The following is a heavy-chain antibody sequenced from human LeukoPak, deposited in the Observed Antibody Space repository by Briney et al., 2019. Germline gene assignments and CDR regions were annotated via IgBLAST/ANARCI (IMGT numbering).Heavy chain of an antibody. CDR2: FDPEDGET. Sequence: ASVKVSCKVSGYTLTELSMHWVRQAPGKGLEWMGGFDPEDGETIYAQKFQGRVTMTEDTSTDTAYMELSSLRSEDTAVYYCATDTGGSFTWAFDIWGQGTMVTVPS. V-gene: IGHV1-24*01. CDR1: GYTLTELS. D-gene: IGHD1-26*01. CDR3: ATDTGGSFTWAFDI. J-gene: IGHJ3*02.